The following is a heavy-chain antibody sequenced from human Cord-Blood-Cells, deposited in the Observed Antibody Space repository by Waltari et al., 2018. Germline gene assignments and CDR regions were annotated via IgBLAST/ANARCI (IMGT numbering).Heavy chain of an antibody. CDR1: GYTFTSYD. CDR3: ARGGDSSSWYLDAFDI. J-gene: IGHJ3*02. Sequence: QVQLVQSGAEVKKPGASVKVSCKASGYTFTSYDINWVRQATGQGLEWMGWMNPNSGNTGYAQKFQGRVTMTRNTSISTAYMELSSLRSEDTAAYYCARGGDSSSWYLDAFDIWGQGTMVTVSS. CDR2: MNPNSGNT. V-gene: IGHV1-8*01. D-gene: IGHD6-13*01.